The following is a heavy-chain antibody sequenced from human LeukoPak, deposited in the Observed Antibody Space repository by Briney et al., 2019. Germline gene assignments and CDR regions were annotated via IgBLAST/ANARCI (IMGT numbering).Heavy chain of an antibody. V-gene: IGHV3-23*01. CDR1: GFTFSSYT. J-gene: IGHJ4*02. CDR3: GKSAICSGGGCYGGSDY. D-gene: IGHD2-15*01. CDR2: ISGSSSST. Sequence: GGSLRFSSAASGFTFSSYTMSWVRPAPGKGLEWVSAISGSSSSTYYADSVRGRFSISRDNSTITLHMHMNSLRDEDTADCSWGKSAICSGGGCYGGSDYWGQGTLVTVSS.